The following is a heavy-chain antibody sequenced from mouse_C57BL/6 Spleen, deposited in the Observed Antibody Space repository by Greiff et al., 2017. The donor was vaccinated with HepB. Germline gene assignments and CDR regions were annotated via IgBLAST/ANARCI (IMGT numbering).Heavy chain of an antibody. CDR1: GFTFTDYY. V-gene: IGHV1-36*01. CDR3: ARWDSSGYVPHFDY. CDR2: VYPYNGGT. D-gene: IGHD3-2*02. Sequence: EVQLQQSGPVLVKPGPSVKISCKASGFTFTDYYMHWVKQKHGKSLEWIGLVYPYNGGTSYNQKFKGKATLTVDTSSSTAYMELNSLTSKDSAVYYCARWDSSGYVPHFDYWGQGTTLTVSS. J-gene: IGHJ2*01.